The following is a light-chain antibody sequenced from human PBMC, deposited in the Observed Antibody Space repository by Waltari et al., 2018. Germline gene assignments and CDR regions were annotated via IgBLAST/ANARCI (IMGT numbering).Light chain of an antibody. J-gene: IGLJ1*01. CDR1: SSDVGSYNL. V-gene: IGLV2-23*02. CDR2: EVN. Sequence: QSALTQPASVSGSPGQSITISCTAPSSDVGSYNLVSWFQQYPDKAPKLIIFEVNKRPSGVSNSFSGSKSGNTASLTISGLQAEDEADYYCCSYAGSGIYVFGSGAKGTVL. CDR3: CSYAGSGIYV.